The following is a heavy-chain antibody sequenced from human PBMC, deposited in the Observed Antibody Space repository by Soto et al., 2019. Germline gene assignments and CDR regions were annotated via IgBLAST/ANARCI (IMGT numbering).Heavy chain of an antibody. CDR3: ARLIHCKTTSCYFDY. V-gene: IGHV4-34*01. CDR1: GGSFSGYY. CDR2: INHSGGT. J-gene: IGHJ4*02. Sequence: PSETLSLTCAVYGGSFSGYYWSWIRQPPGKGLEWIGEINHSGGTNYNPSLKSRVTISVDTSKNQFSLKLSSVTAADTAVFYCARLIHCKTTSCYFDYWGQGTLVTVSS. D-gene: IGHD2-2*01.